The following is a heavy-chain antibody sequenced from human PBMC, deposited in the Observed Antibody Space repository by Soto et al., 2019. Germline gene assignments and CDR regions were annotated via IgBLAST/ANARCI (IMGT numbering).Heavy chain of an antibody. Sequence: QVQLVQSGAEVKKPGASVKVSCKASGYTFTSYDINWGRQATGQGLEWMGWMNPNSGNTGYAQKFQGRVTMTRNTSISTAYMELSSLRSEDTAVYYCAGVDAIFGVVMLTAWGQGTLVTVSS. J-gene: IGHJ5*02. CDR1: GYTFTSYD. CDR2: MNPNSGNT. V-gene: IGHV1-8*01. D-gene: IGHD3-3*01. CDR3: AGVDAIFGVVMLTA.